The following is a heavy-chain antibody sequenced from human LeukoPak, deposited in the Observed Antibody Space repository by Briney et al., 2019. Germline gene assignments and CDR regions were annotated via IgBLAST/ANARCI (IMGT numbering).Heavy chain of an antibody. Sequence: SETLSLTCAVYGGSFSGYYWSWIRQPPGKGLEWIGEINHSGSTNYNPSLKSRVTISVDTSKNHFSLNLSSVTAADTAVYYCARVYYYYYYMDVWGKGTTVTVSS. CDR2: INHSGST. J-gene: IGHJ6*03. CDR1: GGSFSGYY. V-gene: IGHV4-34*01. CDR3: ARVYYYYYYMDV.